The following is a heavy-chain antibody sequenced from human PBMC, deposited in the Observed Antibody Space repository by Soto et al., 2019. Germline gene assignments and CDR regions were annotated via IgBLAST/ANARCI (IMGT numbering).Heavy chain of an antibody. V-gene: IGHV4-30-4*01. CDR2: IYYSGRT. D-gene: IGHD5-18*01. CDR3: ARGGDTTNRSDALDV. J-gene: IGHJ3*01. CDR1: GGPISSGDYY. Sequence: SLTCTVSGGPISSGDYYWSWIRQPPGKGLEWTGYIYYSGRTYYNPSLKSRVTISVDTSKNQFSLKLSSVTAAETAVSYCARGGDTTNRSDALDVWAQGTMVSVSS.